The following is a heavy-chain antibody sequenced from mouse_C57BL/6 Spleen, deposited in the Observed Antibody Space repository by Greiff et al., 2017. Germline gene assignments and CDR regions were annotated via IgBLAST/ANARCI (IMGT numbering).Heavy chain of an antibody. CDR2: IYPGSGST. CDR3: ARRPGSSHWYFDV. Sequence: VQLQQPGAELVKPGASVKMSCKASGYTFTSYWITWVKQRPGQGLEWIGDIYPGSGSTNYNEKFKSKATLTVDTSSSTAYMQLSSLTSEDSAVYYCARRPGSSHWYFDVWGTGTTVTVSS. V-gene: IGHV1-55*01. J-gene: IGHJ1*03. CDR1: GYTFTSYW. D-gene: IGHD1-1*01.